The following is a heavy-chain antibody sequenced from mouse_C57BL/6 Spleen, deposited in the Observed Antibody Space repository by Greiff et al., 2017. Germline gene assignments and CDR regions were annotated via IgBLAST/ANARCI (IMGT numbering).Heavy chain of an antibody. CDR1: GYTFTSYG. CDR3: ARYYGSSPWFAY. CDR2: IYPRSGNT. Sequence: VKLQESGAELARPGASVKLSCKASGYTFTSYGISWVKQRTGQGLEWIGEIYPRSGNTYYNEKFKGKATLTADKSSSTAYMELRSLTSEDSAVXFCARYYGSSPWFAYWGQGTLVTVSA. J-gene: IGHJ3*01. D-gene: IGHD1-1*01. V-gene: IGHV1-81*01.